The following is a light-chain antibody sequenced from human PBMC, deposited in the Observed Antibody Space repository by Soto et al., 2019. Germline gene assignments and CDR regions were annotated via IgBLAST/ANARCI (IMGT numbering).Light chain of an antibody. CDR3: QQSDSTPYT. V-gene: IGKV1-39*01. J-gene: IGKJ2*01. Sequence: IQMTPSPSSLSASVGDRGTITCRASQTISTYLNWYQQKPGKAPRLLIYDASSLLSGVPSRFSGSGSGTDFTLTIASLQPEDFSTYYCQQSDSTPYTFGQGTKVDIK. CDR2: DAS. CDR1: QTISTY.